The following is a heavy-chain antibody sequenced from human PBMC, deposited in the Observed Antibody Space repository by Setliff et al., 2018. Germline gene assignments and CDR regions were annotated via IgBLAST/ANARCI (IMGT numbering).Heavy chain of an antibody. CDR1: GYSISSGYN. CDR3: ARDYYDSRGSYAFDI. Sequence: SETLSLTCAVSGYSISSGYNWGWIRQPPGKGLEWIASIYYRGSTSYNSSLKSRVSISVDTSKNQFSLNLSSVTAADTAMYYCARDYYDSRGSYAFDIWGQGTVVTVSS. J-gene: IGHJ3*02. CDR2: IYYRGST. V-gene: IGHV4-38-2*02. D-gene: IGHD3-22*01.